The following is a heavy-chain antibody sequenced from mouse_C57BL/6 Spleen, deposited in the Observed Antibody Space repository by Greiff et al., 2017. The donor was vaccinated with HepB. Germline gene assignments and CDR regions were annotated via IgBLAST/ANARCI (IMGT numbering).Heavy chain of an antibody. CDR3: VITTVVATDFDY. V-gene: IGHV1-52*01. J-gene: IGHJ2*01. Sequence: VQLQQSGAELVRPGSSVKLSCKASGYTFTSYWMHWVKQRPIQGLEWIGNIDPSDSETHYNQKFKDKATLTVDKSSSTAYMQLSSLTSEDSAVYYCVITTVVATDFDYWRQGTTLTVSS. CDR2: IDPSDSET. D-gene: IGHD1-1*01. CDR1: GYTFTSYW.